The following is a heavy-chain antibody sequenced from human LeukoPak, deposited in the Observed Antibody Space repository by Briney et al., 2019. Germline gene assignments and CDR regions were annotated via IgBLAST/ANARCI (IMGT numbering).Heavy chain of an antibody. CDR3: ARQSSGYYYGWFDP. D-gene: IGHD3-22*01. V-gene: IGHV4-39*01. J-gene: IGHJ5*02. CDR1: GGSILDSTYY. Sequence: SETLSLTCTVSGGSILDSTYYWAWIRQPPGKGLEWIATIFYNGNTHYNPSLKSRVTMSVDTVRNQFSLNLNSVTAADTAVYYCARQSSGYYYGWFDPWGQGTLVTVSS. CDR2: IFYNGNT.